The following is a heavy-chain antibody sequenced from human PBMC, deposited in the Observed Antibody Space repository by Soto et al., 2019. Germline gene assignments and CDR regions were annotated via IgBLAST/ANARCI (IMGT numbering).Heavy chain of an antibody. J-gene: IGHJ4*02. V-gene: IGHV4-34*01. D-gene: IGHD2-15*01. Sequence: PSETLSLTCAVYGGSFSAYYWTWIRQPPEKGLEWIGEINHSGSTTYNPSLRSRVTISVDSSKNQFSLKLSSVTAADTAVYYCAGGRYCVGGSCYNDFWGQGTLVTVSS. CDR1: GGSFSAYY. CDR2: INHSGST. CDR3: AGGRYCVGGSCYNDF.